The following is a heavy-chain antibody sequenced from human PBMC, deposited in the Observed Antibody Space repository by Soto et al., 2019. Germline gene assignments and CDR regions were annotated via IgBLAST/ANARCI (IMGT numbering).Heavy chain of an antibody. J-gene: IGHJ3*01. CDR2: IHSDGSST. D-gene: IGHD1-26*01. CDR3: AGGARGAFDL. CDR1: GFTFSYYW. Sequence: EVQLLESGGGLVQPGESLRLSCAASGFTFSYYWMHWVRQAPGMGLVWVSRIHSDGSSTTYADSVKGRFTISRDNASHTLYLLMTSLRAEDTAVYYCAGGARGAFDLWGQGTVLTVSS. V-gene: IGHV3-74*01.